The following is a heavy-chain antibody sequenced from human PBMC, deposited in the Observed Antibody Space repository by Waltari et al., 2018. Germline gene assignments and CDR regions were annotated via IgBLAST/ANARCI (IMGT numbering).Heavy chain of an antibody. Sequence: EVQLGESGGGLVQPGGSLRLSCAASGFTFSSSWMNWVRQAPGKGLDWVATIKQDGSEKDYVDSVNGRFTISRDNAKNSLFLQMSSLRAEDTAVYYCTRGGSMVRGGSIYWGQGTLVTVSS. J-gene: IGHJ4*02. D-gene: IGHD3-10*01. CDR3: TRGGSMVRGGSIY. V-gene: IGHV3-7*01. CDR2: IKQDGSEK. CDR1: GFTFSSSW.